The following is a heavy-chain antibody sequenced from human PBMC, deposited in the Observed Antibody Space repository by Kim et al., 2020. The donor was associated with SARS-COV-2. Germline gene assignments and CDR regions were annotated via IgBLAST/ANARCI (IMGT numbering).Heavy chain of an antibody. D-gene: IGHD3-10*01. J-gene: IGHJ3*02. CDR3: ARDGEYYFAAFGI. V-gene: IGHV4-30-2*04. Sequence: SPSLKSRVTISVDTSKNQFSLKLGSVTAADTAVYYCARDGEYYFAAFGIWGQGTMVTVSS.